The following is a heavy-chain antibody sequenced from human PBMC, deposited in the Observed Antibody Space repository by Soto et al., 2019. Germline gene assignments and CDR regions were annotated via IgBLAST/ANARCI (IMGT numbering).Heavy chain of an antibody. J-gene: IGHJ4*02. V-gene: IGHV3-48*02. CDR1: GFTFSNYN. CDR3: ARDRVALDY. Sequence: EVQLVESGGGLVQPGGSRKLSCEASGFTFSNYNMNWVRQAPGKGLELLAYISTTRTTIYYADSVKGRITIARDHVKSALYLYVNSLRDEDNAVSYAARDRVALDYLGQGTLVTFSS. D-gene: IGHD2-21*01. CDR2: ISTTRTTI.